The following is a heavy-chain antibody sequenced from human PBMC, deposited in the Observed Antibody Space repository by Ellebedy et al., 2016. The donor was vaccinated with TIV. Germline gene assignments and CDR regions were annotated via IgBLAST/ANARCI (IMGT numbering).Heavy chain of an antibody. CDR3: ARDPGYCSGGSCYSPWFDP. D-gene: IGHD2-15*01. Sequence: AASVKVSCKASGYTFTSYGISWVRQAPGQGLEWMGWISAYNGNTNYAQKLQGRVTMTTDTSTSTAYMELRSLSSDDTSVYSCARDPGYCSGGSCYSPWFDPWGQGTLVTVSS. V-gene: IGHV1-18*04. CDR2: ISAYNGNT. CDR1: GYTFTSYG. J-gene: IGHJ5*02.